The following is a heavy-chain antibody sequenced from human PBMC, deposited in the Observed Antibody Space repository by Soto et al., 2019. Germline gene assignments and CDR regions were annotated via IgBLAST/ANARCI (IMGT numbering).Heavy chain of an antibody. J-gene: IGHJ6*02. Sequence: QVQLVQSGAEVKKPGASVKVSCKASGYTFTSYGISWVRQAPGQGLEWMGWISAYNGNTNYAQKLQGRVTMTTDTSTSTAYIELRSLRSDDTAVYYCARDLGEGARITMIVVVPYYYYGMDVWGQGTTVTVSS. CDR2: ISAYNGNT. CDR1: GYTFTSYG. D-gene: IGHD3-22*01. CDR3: ARDLGEGARITMIVVVPYYYYGMDV. V-gene: IGHV1-18*01.